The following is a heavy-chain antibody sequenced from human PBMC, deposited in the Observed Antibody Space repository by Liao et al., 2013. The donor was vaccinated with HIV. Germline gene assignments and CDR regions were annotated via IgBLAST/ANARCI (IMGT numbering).Heavy chain of an antibody. CDR1: GGSFSGYY. CDR3: ARTVMTYDFWSVRKSTTTWFDP. Sequence: QVQLQQWGAGLLKPSETLSLTCAVYGGSFSGYYWSWIRQPPGKGLEWIGEINHSGSTNYNPSLKSRVTISVDTSKNQFSLKLSSVTAADTAVYYCARTVMTYDFWSVRKSTTTWFDPWGPGNPGHRLL. V-gene: IGHV4-34*01. D-gene: IGHD3-3*01. CDR2: INHSGST. J-gene: IGHJ5*02.